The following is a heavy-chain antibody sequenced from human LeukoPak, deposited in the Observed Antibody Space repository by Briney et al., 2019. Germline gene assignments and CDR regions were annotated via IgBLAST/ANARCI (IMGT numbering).Heavy chain of an antibody. CDR3: ARGERDFDY. CDR2: TRSKAYGGTT. Sequence: PGRSLRLSCTVSGLTFGDSAMTWVPQAPGKGLEWVGCTRSKAYGGTTEYAASVKGRFTISRDDSKSIAYLQMDSLKTEDTAVYYCARGERDFDYWGQGTLVTVSS. D-gene: IGHD3-16*01. J-gene: IGHJ4*02. V-gene: IGHV3-49*04. CDR1: GLTFGDSA.